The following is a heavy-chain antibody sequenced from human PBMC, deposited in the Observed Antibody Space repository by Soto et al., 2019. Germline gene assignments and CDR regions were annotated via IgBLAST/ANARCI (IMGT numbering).Heavy chain of an antibody. D-gene: IGHD2-15*01. CDR3: ARDYGYCSGGSCFGVNWFDP. V-gene: IGHV3-30-3*01. CDR1: GFTLSSYA. CDR2: ISYDGSNK. J-gene: IGHJ5*02. Sequence: AGSLGLSCAASGFTLSSYAMHWVRKAPGKGLEWVAVISYDGSNKYYADSVKGRFTISRDNSKNTLYLQMNSLRAEDTAVYYCARDYGYCSGGSCFGVNWFDPLGQGTLVTVSS.